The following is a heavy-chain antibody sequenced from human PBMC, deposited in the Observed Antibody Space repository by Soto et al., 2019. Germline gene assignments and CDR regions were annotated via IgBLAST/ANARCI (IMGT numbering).Heavy chain of an antibody. V-gene: IGHV3-21*01. D-gene: IGHD6-6*01. J-gene: IGHJ4*02. CDR2: ISSSSSYI. CDR3: ARDLYSSSARYFDY. CDR1: GFTFSSYS. Sequence: EVQLVESGGGLVKPGGSLRLSCAASGFTFSSYSMNWVRQAPGKGLGWVSSISSSSSYIYYADSVKGRFTXXXXXXKXXXXXXXXXXXAEDTAVYYCARDLYSSSARYFDYWGQGTX.